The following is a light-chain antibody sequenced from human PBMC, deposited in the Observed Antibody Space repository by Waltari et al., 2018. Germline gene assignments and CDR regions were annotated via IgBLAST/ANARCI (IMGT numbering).Light chain of an antibody. J-gene: IGKJ4*01. CDR2: DAS. CDR3: QQFNSYPPLT. Sequence: AIQLTHSPSSLSASVGDRVTITCRASQGISIALAWYQQKPGKAPKLLIYDASSLESGVPSRFSGSGSGTDFTLTISSLQPEDFATDYCQQFNSYPPLTFGGATKVAIK. V-gene: IGKV1-13*02. CDR1: QGISIA.